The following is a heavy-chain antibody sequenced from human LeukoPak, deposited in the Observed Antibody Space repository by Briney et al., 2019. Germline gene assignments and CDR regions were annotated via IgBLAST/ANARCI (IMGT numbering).Heavy chain of an antibody. V-gene: IGHV3-21*06. D-gene: IGHD2-2*01. J-gene: IGHJ4*02. CDR2: ISTTSTYI. CDR3: ARAGTCSSTSCDGGIEY. CDR1: GFAFSNYN. Sequence: GGSLRLSCAASGFAFSNYNMKWVRQAPGKGLEGVSFISTTSTYIYYADSVKGRFTVSRDNSKNLLYLQKDSLRVEDTAVYYCARAGTCSSTSCDGGIEYWGQGTLVTVSS.